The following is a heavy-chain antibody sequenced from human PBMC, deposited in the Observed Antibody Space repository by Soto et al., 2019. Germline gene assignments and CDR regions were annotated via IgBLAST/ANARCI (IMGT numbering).Heavy chain of an antibody. D-gene: IGHD5-18*01. J-gene: IGHJ6*02. V-gene: IGHV1-2*04. CDR1: GGTFSSYA. CDR2: INPNSGGT. CDR3: ARDQAGYTAMAHYYYYGMDV. Sequence: ASVKVSCKASGGTFSSYAISWVRQAPGQGLEWMGGINPNSGGTNYAQKFQGWVTMTRDTSTSTAYMELSRLRSDDTAVYYCARDQAGYTAMAHYYYYGMDVWGQGTTVTVSS.